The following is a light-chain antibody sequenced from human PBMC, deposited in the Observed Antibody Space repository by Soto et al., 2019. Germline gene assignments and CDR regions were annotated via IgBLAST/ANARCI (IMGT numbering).Light chain of an antibody. V-gene: IGKV2-28*01. CDR2: LGS. CDR3: MQGEQIPYT. CDR1: PGLLRSNGYNY. Sequence: DTAMSQSPLALSVTSGEPASISGRSSPGLLRSNGYNYLNWYLQKPGQSPHLLIYLGSNRASGVPDRFSGSGSGADFTLKISRVEAEDVGVYYCMQGEQIPYTFGPGTKVDIK. J-gene: IGKJ3*01.